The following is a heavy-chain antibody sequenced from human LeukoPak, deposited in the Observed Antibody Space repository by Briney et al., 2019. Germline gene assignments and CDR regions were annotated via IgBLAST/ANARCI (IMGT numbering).Heavy chain of an antibody. CDR1: GGSISSYY. CDR3: ARVLLAGTNGEWPFDY. D-gene: IGHD6-19*01. V-gene: IGHV4-59*01. CDR2: IYYSGST. J-gene: IGHJ4*02. Sequence: SETLSLTCTVSGGSISSYYWSWIRQPPGKGLEWIGYIYYSGSTNYNPSLKGRVTISVDTSKNQFSLKLSSVTAADTAVYYCARVLLAGTNGEWPFDYWGQGTLVTVSS.